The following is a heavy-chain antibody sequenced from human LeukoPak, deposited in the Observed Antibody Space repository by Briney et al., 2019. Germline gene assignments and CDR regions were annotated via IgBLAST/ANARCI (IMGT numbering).Heavy chain of an antibody. D-gene: IGHD3-16*01. CDR1: KFTFSNYG. CDR2: ISYDESTT. CDR3: ARGGKLVDY. Sequence: GGSLRLSCAASKFTFSNYGMHWVRQAPGKGLEWVAVISYDESTTYYADSVKGRFTISRDNSKNTLYLQMNSLRPEDTAVYYCARGGKLVDYWGQGTLVTVSS. V-gene: IGHV3-30*03. J-gene: IGHJ4*02.